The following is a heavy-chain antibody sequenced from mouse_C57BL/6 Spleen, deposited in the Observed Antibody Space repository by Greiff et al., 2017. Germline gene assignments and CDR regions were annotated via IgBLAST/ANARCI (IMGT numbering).Heavy chain of an antibody. D-gene: IGHD1-1*01. CDR2: IYPGDGDT. Sequence: VQLQQSGAELVKLGAPGKISCKAPGYVSSSFRWNWVKQRPGKGLEWTGQIYPGDGDTNYNGKFKGKATLTADKSSSTPYMQLSSLTSEDSAVYFCARSGTVDYFDYWGQGTTLTVSS. CDR1: GYVSSSFR. V-gene: IGHV1-80*01. J-gene: IGHJ2*01. CDR3: ARSGTVDYFDY.